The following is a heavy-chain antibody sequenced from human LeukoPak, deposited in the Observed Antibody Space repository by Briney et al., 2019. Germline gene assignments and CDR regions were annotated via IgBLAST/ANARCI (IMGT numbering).Heavy chain of an antibody. J-gene: IGHJ4*02. V-gene: IGHV3-48*02. Sequence: GGSLRLSCAASGFTFSSYNMNWVRQAPGKGLEWVSYISSSSSTIYYADSVKGRFTVSRDNAKNSLYLQMNSLGDEDTAVYYCARDGVVGVTGFGSYWGQGTLVTVSS. D-gene: IGHD1-26*01. CDR3: ARDGVVGVTGFGSY. CDR2: ISSSSSTI. CDR1: GFTFSSYN.